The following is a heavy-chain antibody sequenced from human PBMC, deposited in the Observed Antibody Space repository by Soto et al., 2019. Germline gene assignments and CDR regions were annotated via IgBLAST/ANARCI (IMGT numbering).Heavy chain of an antibody. V-gene: IGHV3-15*01. J-gene: IGHJ6*04. CDR2: IKSKSDVGTT. CDR3: TTEKTYEGTEV. Sequence: GGSLRLSCAASGFTFSNAWMSWVRQAPGKGLEWVGRIKSKSDVGTTDYAAPVKGRFTISRDDSKNTLYLQMNSLNTEDTAVYYCTTEKTYEGTEVWGKGNTVIVSA. D-gene: IGHD3-22*01. CDR1: GFTFSNAW.